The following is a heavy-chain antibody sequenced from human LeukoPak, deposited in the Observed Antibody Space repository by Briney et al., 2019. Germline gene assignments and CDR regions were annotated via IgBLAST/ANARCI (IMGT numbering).Heavy chain of an antibody. D-gene: IGHD6-25*01. CDR1: GGSISSYS. CDR3: ARAGGVKTAALDLDY. CDR2: IYYSGSA. V-gene: IGHV4-59*01. Sequence: PSETLSLTCTVSGGSISSYSWSWIRQPPGKGLEWIGNIYYSGSANHNPSLKSRVTISRDTSKNQFSLKLTSVTTADTAVYYCARAGGVKTAALDLDYWGQGTLVTVSS. J-gene: IGHJ4*02.